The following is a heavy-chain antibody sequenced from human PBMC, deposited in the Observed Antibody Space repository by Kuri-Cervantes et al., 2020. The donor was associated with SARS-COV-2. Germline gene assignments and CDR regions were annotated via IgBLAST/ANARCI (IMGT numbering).Heavy chain of an antibody. CDR3: ATTPPNYYYYMDV. D-gene: IGHD1/OR15-1a*01. CDR1: GFTFSSYG. CDR2: IRYDGSNK. J-gene: IGHJ6*03. Sequence: GESLKISCAASGFTFSSYGMHWVRQAPGKGLEWVAFIRYDGSNKYYADSVKGRFTISRDNSKNTLYLQMNSLRAEDTAVYYCATTPPNYYYYMDVWGKGTTVTVSS. V-gene: IGHV3-30*02.